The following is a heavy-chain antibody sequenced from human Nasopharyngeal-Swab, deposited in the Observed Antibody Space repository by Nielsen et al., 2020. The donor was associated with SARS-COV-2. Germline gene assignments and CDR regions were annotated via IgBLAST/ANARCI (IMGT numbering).Heavy chain of an antibody. Sequence: SETLSLTCTVSGGSISSYYWSWIRQPPGKGLEWIGYIYYSGSTNYNPSLKSRVTISVDTSKNQFSLKLSSVTAADTAVYYCARITYSYESYYYYYGMDVWGQGTTVTVSS. V-gene: IGHV4-59*08. CDR1: GGSISSYY. D-gene: IGHD5-18*01. CDR2: IYYSGST. CDR3: ARITYSYESYYYYYGMDV. J-gene: IGHJ6*02.